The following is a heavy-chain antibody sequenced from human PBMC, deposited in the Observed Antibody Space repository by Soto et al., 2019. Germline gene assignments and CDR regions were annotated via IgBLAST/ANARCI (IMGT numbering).Heavy chain of an antibody. CDR2: INPNSGGT. Sequence: ASVKVSCKASGYTFTGYYMHWVRQAPGQGLEWMGWINPNSGGTNYAQKFQGWVTMTRDTSISTAYMELSRLRSDDTAVYYCARVARGSNSGGLQYGFDYWGQGTLVTVSS. V-gene: IGHV1-2*04. CDR3: ARVARGSNSGGLQYGFDY. D-gene: IGHD3-10*01. CDR1: GYTFTGYY. J-gene: IGHJ4*02.